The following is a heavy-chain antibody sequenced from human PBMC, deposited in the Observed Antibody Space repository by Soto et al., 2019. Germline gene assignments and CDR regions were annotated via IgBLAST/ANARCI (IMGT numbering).Heavy chain of an antibody. D-gene: IGHD3-16*02. CDR2: IHYSGST. Sequence: QLQLQESGPGLVTPSETLSLTCTVSGGSISSTTYYWGWIRQPPGKGLEWIGSIHYSGSTYYNPSLSSRATISIDTSKNQFSLRLSSVTAADTAVYYCARHPRSLVRGIFTEGRFDYWGQGSLLTVSS. CDR3: ARHPRSLVRGIFTEGRFDY. J-gene: IGHJ4*02. CDR1: GGSISSTTYY. V-gene: IGHV4-39*01.